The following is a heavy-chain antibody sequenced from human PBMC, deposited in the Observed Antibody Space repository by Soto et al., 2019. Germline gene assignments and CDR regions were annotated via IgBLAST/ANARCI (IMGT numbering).Heavy chain of an antibody. CDR3: VRERFDQWLAPVDY. J-gene: IGHJ4*02. V-gene: IGHV3-48*03. D-gene: IGHD6-19*01. Sequence: PGESLRLSCAASAFTFRGYEMKWISQAQGKGLECVSYISGDGSTISYADSGKGRITIARDNAKNSLFLQMNSLRAENTAVYYCVRERFDQWLAPVDYWGQGTLVTVSS. CDR2: ISGDGSTI. CDR1: AFTFRGYE.